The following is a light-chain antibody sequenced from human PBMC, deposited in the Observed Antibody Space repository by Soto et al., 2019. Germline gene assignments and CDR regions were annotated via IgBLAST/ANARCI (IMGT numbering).Light chain of an antibody. V-gene: IGKV4-1*01. Sequence: DIVMTQSPDSLAVSLGERATINCKSSQSVLYSSNNKNHFACYQQKPGQPHKLLIYSASTRESGVPDRFSGSGSGTDFTLTISSLQAEDVAVYYGQQYYSTPITFGQGTRLEIK. J-gene: IGKJ5*01. CDR3: QQYYSTPIT. CDR1: QSVLYSSNNKNH. CDR2: SAS.